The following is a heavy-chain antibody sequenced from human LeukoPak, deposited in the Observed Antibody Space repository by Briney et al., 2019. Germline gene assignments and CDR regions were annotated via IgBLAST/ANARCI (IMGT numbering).Heavy chain of an antibody. CDR2: IYYSGST. V-gene: IGHV4-39*01. D-gene: IGHD6-6*01. J-gene: IGHJ5*02. CDR3: ARGESSSENWFDP. CDR1: GSSISSSSYY. Sequence: PSETLSLTCTVSGSSISSSSYYWGWIRQPPGKGLEWIGSIYYSGSTYYNPSLKSRVTISVDTSKNQFSLKLSSVTAADTAVYYCARGESSSENWFDPWGQGTLVTVSS.